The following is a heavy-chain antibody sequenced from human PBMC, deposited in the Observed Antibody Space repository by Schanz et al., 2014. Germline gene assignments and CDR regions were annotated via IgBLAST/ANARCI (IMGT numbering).Heavy chain of an antibody. V-gene: IGHV1-69*02. D-gene: IGHD3-22*01. CDR1: GGTFSSYS. CDR3: ARSNYYDNSDYYNSFDY. CDR2: IIPILGIA. J-gene: IGHJ4*02. Sequence: QVQLVQSGAEVKKPGSSVKVSCKASGGTFSSYSISWVRQAPGQGLEWMGRIIPILGIANYAQKFQGRVPNTADKSTSTAYMDLSSLRPEDTAVYYCARSNYYDNSDYYNSFDYWGQGTLVTVSS.